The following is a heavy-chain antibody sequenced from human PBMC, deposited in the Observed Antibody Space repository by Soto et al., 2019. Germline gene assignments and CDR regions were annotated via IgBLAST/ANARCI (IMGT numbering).Heavy chain of an antibody. D-gene: IGHD6-13*01. J-gene: IGHJ4*02. CDR2: IKNKASSYTT. Sequence: EVPLVESGGGLVQPEGSLRLSCAASGFTFSDHYMDWVLPAPGKGREWVGRIKNKASSYTTEYAAPATGSFISSRNDSKESVLLQMSRLKTDDWGVYYCTQVSVGSSVSSDCRGQGSLVTDSS. CDR1: GFTFSDHY. CDR3: TQVSVGSSVSSDC. V-gene: IGHV3-72*01.